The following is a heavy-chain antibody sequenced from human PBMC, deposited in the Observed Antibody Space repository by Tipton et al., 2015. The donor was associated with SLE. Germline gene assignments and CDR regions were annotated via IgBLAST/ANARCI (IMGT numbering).Heavy chain of an antibody. CDR2: ISSSSSYI. CDR3: ARGEPGALGM. Sequence: SLRLSCAASGFTFSSYSLNWVRQAPGKGLEWVSSISSSSSYIYYADSVKGRFTISRDNSKNTLYLQMNSLRAEDTAVYYCARGEPGALGMCGQGTMVTVSS. J-gene: IGHJ3*02. V-gene: IGHV3-21*04. CDR1: GFTFSSYS. D-gene: IGHD1-14*01.